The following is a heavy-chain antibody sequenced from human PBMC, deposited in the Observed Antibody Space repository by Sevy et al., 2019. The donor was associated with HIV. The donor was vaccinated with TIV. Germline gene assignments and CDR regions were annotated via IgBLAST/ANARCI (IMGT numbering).Heavy chain of an antibody. CDR2: FDPEDGET. CDR1: GYTLTELS. Sequence: ASVKVSCKVSGYTLTELSMHWVRQAPGKGLEWMGGFDPEDGETIYALKFQGRVTMTEDTSTDTAYMELSSLRSEDTAVYYCATENISPAARLGVYFDYWGQGTLVTVSS. J-gene: IGHJ4*02. V-gene: IGHV1-24*01. D-gene: IGHD6-6*01. CDR3: ATENISPAARLGVYFDY.